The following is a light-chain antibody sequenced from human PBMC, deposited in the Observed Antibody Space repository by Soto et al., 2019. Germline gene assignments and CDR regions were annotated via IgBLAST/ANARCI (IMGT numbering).Light chain of an antibody. Sequence: SPATLSVSPGERAALSCRASQSVSGNLAWYQQTPGQAPRLLIYGASTRATGIPARFSGSGFGTEFTLTISSLKSEDFAVYYCQQYNYRPPAFGQGTRLEIK. CDR2: GAS. CDR1: QSVSGN. V-gene: IGKV3-15*01. CDR3: QQYNYRPPA. J-gene: IGKJ5*01.